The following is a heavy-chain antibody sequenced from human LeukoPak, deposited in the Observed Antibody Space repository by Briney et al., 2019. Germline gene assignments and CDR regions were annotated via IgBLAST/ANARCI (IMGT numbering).Heavy chain of an antibody. Sequence: PSETLSLTCAVYDGSLSGYYWNWFRQPPGKRLEWIGEINHSGSTNYNPSLKSRVTISSDTSKNHFSLMLRSVTAADTAVYYCARGPYGFDYWGQGTLVTVSS. CDR3: ARGPYGFDY. CDR1: DGSLSGYY. V-gene: IGHV4-34*01. CDR2: INHSGST. D-gene: IGHD2-21*01. J-gene: IGHJ4*02.